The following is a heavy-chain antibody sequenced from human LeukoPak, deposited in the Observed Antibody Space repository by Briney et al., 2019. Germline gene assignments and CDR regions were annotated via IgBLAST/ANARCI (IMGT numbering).Heavy chain of an antibody. D-gene: IGHD6-19*01. CDR2: ISYSGST. V-gene: IGHV4-39*01. Sequence: SESLSLTCSVSAVSISSCSYCWGWIGQGPGQGLEWFGSISYSGSTYYNTYLKSRVTLSVDTSKNQFSLTLSSLTAADTAVYSCARHERRAVDFFDYWGQGTLVTVSS. CDR1: AVSISSCSYC. J-gene: IGHJ4*02. CDR3: ARHERRAVDFFDY.